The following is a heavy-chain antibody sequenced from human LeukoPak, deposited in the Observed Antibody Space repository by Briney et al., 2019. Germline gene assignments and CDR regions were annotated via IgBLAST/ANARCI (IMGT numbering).Heavy chain of an antibody. CDR3: AREFRSSWYAWFDP. J-gene: IGHJ5*02. Sequence: PSETLSLTCAVYVGSFSGYYWCWIRQPPEKGLEWIGEINHSGSTNYNPSLKSRVTISVDTSKNQFSLKLSSVTAADTAVYYCAREFRSSWYAWFDPWGQGTLVTVSS. CDR1: VGSFSGYY. V-gene: IGHV4-34*01. CDR2: INHSGST. D-gene: IGHD6-13*01.